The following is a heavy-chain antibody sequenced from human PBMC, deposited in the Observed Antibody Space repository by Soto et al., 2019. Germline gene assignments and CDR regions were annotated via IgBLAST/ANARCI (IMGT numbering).Heavy chain of an antibody. CDR3: ARVRRIVGATRGGSVDY. V-gene: IGHV3-11*06. CDR2: ISSSSSYT. Sequence: QVQLVESGGGLVKPGGSLRLSCAASGFTFSDYYMSWIRQAPGKGLEWVSYISSSSSYTNYAGSVKGRFTISRDNDKNSLYLQMNSLRAEDTAVYYCARVRRIVGATRGGSVDYWGQGTLVTVSS. CDR1: GFTFSDYY. J-gene: IGHJ4*02. D-gene: IGHD1-26*01.